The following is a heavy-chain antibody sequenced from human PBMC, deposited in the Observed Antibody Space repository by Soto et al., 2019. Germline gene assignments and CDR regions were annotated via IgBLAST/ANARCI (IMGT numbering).Heavy chain of an antibody. CDR2: FIAMFNRP. CDR1: GGTFSSYA. V-gene: IGHV1-69*01. CDR3: ARGQFHHVSNYYYALDV. Sequence: QVQLVQSGAEVKKPESSVKVSCKASGGTFSSYAISWVRQAPGQGLEWMGGFIAMFNRPHSARKFQGRVTITADESTSTAYMDLSSLISEDTAVYYCARGQFHHVSNYYYALDVWGQGTTVTVSS. J-gene: IGHJ6*02.